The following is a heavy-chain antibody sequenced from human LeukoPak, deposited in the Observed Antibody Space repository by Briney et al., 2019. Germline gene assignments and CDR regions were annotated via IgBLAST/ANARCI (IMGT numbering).Heavy chain of an antibody. J-gene: IGHJ3*02. Sequence: GASVKVSCKASGGTFSSYAISWERQAPGQGLEWMGRIIPILGIANYAQKFQGRVTITADKSTSTAYMELSSLRSEDTAVYYCARDVPPPSLGAFDIWGQGTMVTVSS. D-gene: IGHD3-10*02. V-gene: IGHV1-69*04. CDR2: IIPILGIA. CDR3: ARDVPPPSLGAFDI. CDR1: GGTFSSYA.